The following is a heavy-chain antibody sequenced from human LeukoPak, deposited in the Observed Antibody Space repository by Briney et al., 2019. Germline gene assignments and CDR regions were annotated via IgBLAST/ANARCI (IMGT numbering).Heavy chain of an antibody. CDR2: INAGNGNT. CDR1: GYTSTSYA. D-gene: IGHD3-3*01. V-gene: IGHV1-3*01. CDR3: ARDYYDFWSGYLSSDGMDV. J-gene: IGHJ6*02. Sequence: ASVKVSCKASGYTSTSYAMHWVRQAPGQRLEWMGWINAGNGNTKYSQKFQGRVTITRDTSASTAYMELSSLRSEDTAVYYCARDYYDFWSGYLSSDGMDVWGQGTLVTVSS.